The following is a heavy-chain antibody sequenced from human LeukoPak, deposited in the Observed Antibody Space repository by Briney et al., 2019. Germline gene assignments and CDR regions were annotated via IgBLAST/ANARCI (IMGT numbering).Heavy chain of an antibody. J-gene: IGHJ4*02. V-gene: IGHV3-21*05. CDR1: GFTFSSYS. D-gene: IGHD3-16*02. Sequence: GGSLRLSCAASGFTFSSYSMKWVRQAPGKGRKGSSYISSGSRYKYYADSVKGRFTISRDKAKNSMYLQMNSLRPEDTALYYCARDNEADSYPDYWGQGTLVTVSS. CDR3: ARDNEADSYPDY. CDR2: ISSGSRYK.